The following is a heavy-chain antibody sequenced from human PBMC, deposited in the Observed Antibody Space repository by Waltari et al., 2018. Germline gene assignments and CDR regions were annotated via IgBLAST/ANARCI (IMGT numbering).Heavy chain of an antibody. Sequence: EVQLLESGGGLVQRGGSLRLSCAASGFTFSSDDMNWVRQAPGKGLEWVSYITNSGGSTYHADSVKGRFTISRDNSKNMLYLQMNSLRAEDTAVYYCARRPCRDGNCYMDHWGQGTLVTVSS. CDR1: GFTFSSDD. J-gene: IGHJ4*02. V-gene: IGHV3-23*01. D-gene: IGHD2-15*01. CDR3: ARRPCRDGNCYMDH. CDR2: ITNSGGST.